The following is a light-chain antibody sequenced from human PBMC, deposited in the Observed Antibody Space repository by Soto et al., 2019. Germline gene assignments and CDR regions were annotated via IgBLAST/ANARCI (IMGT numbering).Light chain of an antibody. Sequence: QSVLTQPPSASGTPGQRVTISCSGSSSNVGRNSVNWYQQLPGTAPKLLIYSNSHRPSGVPDRFSGSKSGTSASLAISGLQSEDEADYYCGAWDDSLTGSWVFGGGTKLTVL. CDR2: SNS. CDR1: SSNVGRNS. CDR3: GAWDDSLTGSWV. J-gene: IGLJ3*02. V-gene: IGLV1-44*01.